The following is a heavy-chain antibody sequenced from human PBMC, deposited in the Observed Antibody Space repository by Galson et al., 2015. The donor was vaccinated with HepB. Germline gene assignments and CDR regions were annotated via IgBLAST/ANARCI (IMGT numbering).Heavy chain of an antibody. CDR2: MFPGDSDI. CDR1: GYSFDSYW. Sequence: QSGAEVKKPGESLTISCKGSGYSFDSYWIVWVRQMPGKGLEWVGIMFPGDSDITYSPSFQGQVTISADKSVNTAYLQWSTLRASDTAMYYCARLGYGDAFDIWGQGTMVTVSS. D-gene: IGHD5-18*01. V-gene: IGHV5-51*01. CDR3: ARLGYGDAFDI. J-gene: IGHJ3*02.